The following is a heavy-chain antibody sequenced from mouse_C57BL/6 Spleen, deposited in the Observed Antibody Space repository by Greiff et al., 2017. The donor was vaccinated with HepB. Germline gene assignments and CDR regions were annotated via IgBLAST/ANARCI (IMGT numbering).Heavy chain of an antibody. CDR2: INPGSGGT. CDR3: ARILKGLYAMDY. D-gene: IGHD1-1*01. CDR1: GYAFTNYL. V-gene: IGHV1-54*01. Sequence: VQLQQSGAELVRPGTSVKVSCKASGYAFTNYLIEWVKQRPGQGLEWIGVINPGSGGTNYNEKFKGKATLTADKSSSTAYMQLSSLTSEDSAVYFCARILKGLYAMDYWGQGTSVTVSS. J-gene: IGHJ4*01.